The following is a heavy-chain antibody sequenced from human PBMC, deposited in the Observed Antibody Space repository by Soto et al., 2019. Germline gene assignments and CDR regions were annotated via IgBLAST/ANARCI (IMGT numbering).Heavy chain of an antibody. J-gene: IGHJ4*02. CDR3: AKVERSRYYFDF. Sequence: PGGSLRLSCAASGFLFSDHSMDWVRQAPGKGLEWVGRSRNEANSYTTEYAPSVRGRFTISRDDSKDSLYLQMDSLDTEDTAVYYCAKVERSRYYFDFWGKGTLVTVSS. CDR1: GFLFSDHS. D-gene: IGHD2-15*01. V-gene: IGHV3-72*01. CDR2: SRNEANSYTT.